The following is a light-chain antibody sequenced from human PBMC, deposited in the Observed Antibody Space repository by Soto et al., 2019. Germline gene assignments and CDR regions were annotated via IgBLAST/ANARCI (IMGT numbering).Light chain of an antibody. Sequence: DIQMTQSPSSLSAYLGDRLTITCRASQGISNYLAWYQQKPGRLPKLLLFGASTLQSGVPARFSGSGSGTLFTLTINGLLPEDVATYYCQKYDRDPFTFGPGTKVDFK. V-gene: IGKV1-27*01. CDR2: GAS. CDR3: QKYDRDPFT. J-gene: IGKJ3*01. CDR1: QGISNY.